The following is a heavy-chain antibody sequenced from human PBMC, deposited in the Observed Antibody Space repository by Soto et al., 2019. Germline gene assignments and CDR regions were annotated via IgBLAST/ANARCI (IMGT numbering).Heavy chain of an antibody. Sequence: SDTLSLTCTVSLGSISSGGYYWSWIRQHPGKGLEWIGYIYYSGSTYYNPSLKSRVTISVDTSKNQFSLKLSSVTAADTAVYYCARDRAIGPIPDWGQGTLVTVHS. D-gene: IGHD2-21*01. CDR3: ARDRAIGPIPD. CDR2: IYYSGST. J-gene: IGHJ4*02. CDR1: LGSISSGGYY. V-gene: IGHV4-31*03.